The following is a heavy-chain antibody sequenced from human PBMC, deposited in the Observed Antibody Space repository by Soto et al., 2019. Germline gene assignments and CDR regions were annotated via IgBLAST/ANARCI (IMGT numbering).Heavy chain of an antibody. J-gene: IGHJ6*02. Sequence: SGPTLVNPTQTLTLTCTFSGFSLSTSGVGVGWIRQPPGKALEWLALIYWNDDKRYSPSLKSRLTITKDTSKNQVVLTMTNMDPVDTATYYCAHIMEVDELDTITQVEVFYYYYGMDVWGQGTTVTVSS. D-gene: IGHD1-1*01. CDR3: AHIMEVDELDTITQVEVFYYYYGMDV. CDR1: GFSLSTSGVG. V-gene: IGHV2-5*01. CDR2: IYWNDDK.